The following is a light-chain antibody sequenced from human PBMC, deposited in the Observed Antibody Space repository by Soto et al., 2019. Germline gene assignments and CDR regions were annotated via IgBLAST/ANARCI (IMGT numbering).Light chain of an antibody. CDR2: EVS. CDR1: SSDVGSYNL. Sequence: QSVLTQPASVSGSPGQSITISCTGTSSDVGSYNLVSWYQQYPGKAPKFMIYEVSKRPSGVSNRFSGSKSGNTASLTISGLQAEDEADYYCCSYAGRSTYVFGTGTKVTVL. V-gene: IGLV2-23*02. J-gene: IGLJ1*01. CDR3: CSYAGRSTYV.